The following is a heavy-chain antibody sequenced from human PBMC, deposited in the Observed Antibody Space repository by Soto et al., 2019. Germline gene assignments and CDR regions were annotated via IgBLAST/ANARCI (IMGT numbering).Heavy chain of an antibody. Sequence: SVKVSCKASGGTFSSYTISWVRQAPGQGLEWMGRIIPILGIANYAQKFQGGVTITADKSTSTAYMELSSLRSEDTAVYYCARVPGRHYDFWTGDTGGWFDPWGQGTLVTVSS. CDR1: GGTFSSYT. CDR3: ARVPGRHYDFWTGDTGGWFDP. V-gene: IGHV1-69*02. CDR2: IIPILGIA. D-gene: IGHD3-3*01. J-gene: IGHJ5*02.